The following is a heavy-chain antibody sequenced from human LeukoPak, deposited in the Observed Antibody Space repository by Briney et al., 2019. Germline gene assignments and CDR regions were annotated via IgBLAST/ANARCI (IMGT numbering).Heavy chain of an antibody. J-gene: IGHJ4*02. D-gene: IGHD3-22*01. Sequence: GGSLRLSCAASGFTFSSYGMHWVRQAPGKGLEWVAVISYDGSNKYYADSVKGRFTISRDNSKNTLYLQMNSLRAEDTAVYYCAKDHYYDSSGYYFDYWGQGTLVTVSS. CDR1: GFTFSSYG. V-gene: IGHV3-30*18. CDR2: ISYDGSNK. CDR3: AKDHYYDSSGYYFDY.